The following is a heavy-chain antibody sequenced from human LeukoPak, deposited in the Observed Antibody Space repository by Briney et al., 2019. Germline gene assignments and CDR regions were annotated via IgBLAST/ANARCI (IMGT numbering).Heavy chain of an antibody. CDR1: GFTFSSYT. CDR2: ISSNGGST. D-gene: IGHD2-2*01. J-gene: IGHJ4*02. CDR3: ARGRACSSASCYFDY. V-gene: IGHV3-64*02. Sequence: PGGSLRLSCAASGFTFSSYTMHWVRQAPGKGLEYVSAISSNGGSTYYADSVKGRFTISRDNSKNTLYLQMGSLRAEDMAVYYCARGRACSSASCYFDYWGQGTLVTVSS.